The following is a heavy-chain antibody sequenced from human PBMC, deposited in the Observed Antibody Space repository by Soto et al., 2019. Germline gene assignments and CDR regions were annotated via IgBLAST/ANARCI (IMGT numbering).Heavy chain of an antibody. CDR3: AKEFAVACDLDY. CDR2: ISSDGETK. V-gene: IGHV3-30*18. D-gene: IGHD6-19*01. Sequence: QVRLVESGGGVVQPGRSLRLSCVASGFTFSSYGIHWVRQAPGKGLEWVGVISSDGETKYYADSVKGRFTISRDNSKNTLYLQMNSVRPEATAVYYCAKEFAVACDLDYWGHGTLVTVSS. J-gene: IGHJ4*01. CDR1: GFTFSSYG.